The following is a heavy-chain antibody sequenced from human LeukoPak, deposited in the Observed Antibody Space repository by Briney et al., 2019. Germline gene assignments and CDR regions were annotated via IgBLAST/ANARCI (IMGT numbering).Heavy chain of an antibody. CDR3: AKVPKGYTSSSDY. D-gene: IGHD6-6*01. Sequence: SGGSLRLSCAASGFTFSSYAMSWVRQAPGKGLEWVSAISGSGGSTYYADSVKGRFIISRDNSKNTLYLQMNSLRAEDTAVYYCAKVPKGYTSSSDYWGQGTLVTVSS. CDR2: ISGSGGST. CDR1: GFTFSSYA. V-gene: IGHV3-23*01. J-gene: IGHJ4*02.